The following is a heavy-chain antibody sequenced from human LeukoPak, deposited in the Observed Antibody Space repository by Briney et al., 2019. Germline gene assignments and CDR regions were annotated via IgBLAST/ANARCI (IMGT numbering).Heavy chain of an antibody. CDR3: ARGGSVVVVPAAIRSYYYYYMDV. CDR2: IYYSGSS. Sequence: TSETLSLTCTVSGGSISSYYWSWIRQPPGKGLEWIGYIYYSGSSNYNPSLKSQVTISVDTSKNQFSLKLSSVTAADTAVYYCARGGSVVVVPAAIRSYYYYYMDVWGKGTTVTVSS. D-gene: IGHD2-2*01. CDR1: GGSISSYY. V-gene: IGHV4-59*01. J-gene: IGHJ6*03.